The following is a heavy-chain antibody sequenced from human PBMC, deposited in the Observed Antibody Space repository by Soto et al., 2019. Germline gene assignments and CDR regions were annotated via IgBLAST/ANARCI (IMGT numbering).Heavy chain of an antibody. V-gene: IGHV3-23*01. CDR2: ISGSGGST. D-gene: IGHD4-4*01. J-gene: IGHJ6*03. Sequence: PGGSLRLSCAASGFTFSSYAMSWVRQAPGKGLEWVSAISGSGGSTYYADSVKGRFTISRDNSKNTLYLQMNSLRAEDTAVYYWAKGLTTSYYYYYYMDVWGKGTTVTVSS. CDR3: AKGLTTSYYYYYYMDV. CDR1: GFTFSSYA.